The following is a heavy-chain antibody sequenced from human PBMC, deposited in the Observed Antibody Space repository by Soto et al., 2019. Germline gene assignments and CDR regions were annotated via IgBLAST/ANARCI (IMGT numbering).Heavy chain of an antibody. V-gene: IGHV4-31*03. CDR3: ARDRAAPMGNWFDP. CDR2: IYYSGST. Sequence: QVQLQESGPGLVKPSQTLSLTCTVSGGSISTGGYYWSWIREHPGKVMEWIGYIYYSGSTYYNPSLKSRVNISVDTSKNQFSLKLSSVTAAATAVYYCARDRAAPMGNWFDPWGQGTLVTVSS. CDR1: GGSISTGGYY. J-gene: IGHJ5*02. D-gene: IGHD7-27*01.